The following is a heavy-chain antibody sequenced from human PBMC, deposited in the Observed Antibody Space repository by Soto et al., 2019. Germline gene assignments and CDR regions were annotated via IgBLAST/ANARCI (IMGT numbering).Heavy chain of an antibody. V-gene: IGHV3-33*01. CDR2: IWFDGSNK. CDR3: ARSFLGARPFFYYYCMDV. Sequence: QVQLVESGGGVVQPGRSLRLSCAASGFTFSTYGMHWVRQAPGKGLEWVAIIWFDGSNKYYAEPVKGRFTIARDNSKSTLSLEMNSLRGDDTAVYYCARSFLGARPFFYYYCMDVWGQGTSVTVSS. J-gene: IGHJ6*02. D-gene: IGHD3-3*02. CDR1: GFTFSTYG.